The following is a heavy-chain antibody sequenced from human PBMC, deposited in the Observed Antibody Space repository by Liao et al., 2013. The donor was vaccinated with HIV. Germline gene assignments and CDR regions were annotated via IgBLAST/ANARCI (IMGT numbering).Heavy chain of an antibody. Sequence: QVRLQESGPGLVKPSQTLSLTCTVSGGSISSGIYNWSWIRQPAGKGLEWIGRIYTSGSTNYSPSLESRVTISVDTSKNQFSLKLSSVTAADTAVYYCARDRDDYLDYWGQGTLVTVSS. CDR3: ARDRDDYLDY. J-gene: IGHJ4*02. V-gene: IGHV4-61*02. D-gene: IGHD5-24*01. CDR2: IYTSGST. CDR1: GGSISSGIYN.